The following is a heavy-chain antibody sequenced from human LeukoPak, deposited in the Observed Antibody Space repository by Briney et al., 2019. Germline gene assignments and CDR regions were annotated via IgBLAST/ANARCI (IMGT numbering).Heavy chain of an antibody. CDR3: ARDPKSSSWYDY. CDR2: IYHSGST. Sequence: SQTLSLTCTVSGGSISSGGYYWSWIRQPPGKGLEWIGYIYHSGSTYYNPSLESRVTISVDRSKNQFSLKLSSVTAADTAVYYCARDPKSSSWYDYWGQGTLVTVSS. CDR1: GGSISSGGYY. V-gene: IGHV4-30-2*01. J-gene: IGHJ4*02. D-gene: IGHD6-13*01.